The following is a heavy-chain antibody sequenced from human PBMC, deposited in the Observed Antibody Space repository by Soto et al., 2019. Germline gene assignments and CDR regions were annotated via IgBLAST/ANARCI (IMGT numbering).Heavy chain of an antibody. CDR3: AQYNGARGWLDP. D-gene: IGHD1-20*01. V-gene: IGHV4-39*01. J-gene: IGHJ5*02. CDR1: GGSITGRTTY. CDR2: INDSGTT. Sequence: QLQLQESGPGLVRPSETLSLTWTVSGGSITGRTTYGGWVRQAPGKGLEWIGVINDSGTTFYNPSLKSRLTMSVDTSKNQFSLKLGSVTAGDTALYYCAQYNGARGWLDPWGQGTLVTVSS.